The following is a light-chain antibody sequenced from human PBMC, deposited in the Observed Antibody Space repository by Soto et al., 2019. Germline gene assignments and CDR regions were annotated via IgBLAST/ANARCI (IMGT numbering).Light chain of an antibody. J-gene: IGKJ1*01. CDR1: QSVSSSY. CDR3: QQYGGSPRT. Sequence: EIVLTQSPGTRSLSRWGEATGAFRASQSVSSSYLAWYQQKPGQAPRLLIYGASSRATGIPDRFSGSGSGTHFTLTITRLEPEDFALYYCQQYGGSPRTFGQGTRWIS. CDR2: GAS. V-gene: IGKV3-20*01.